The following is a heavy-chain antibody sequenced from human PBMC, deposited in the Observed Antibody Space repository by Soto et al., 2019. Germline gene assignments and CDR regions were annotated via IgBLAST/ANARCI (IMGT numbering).Heavy chain of an antibody. CDR3: ARAEYSSIYYFDY. D-gene: IGHD2-2*01. CDR1: GGTFSNYA. Sequence: ASVKVSCKASGGTFSNYAFNWVRQAPGQGLEWMGGFTPVFGTANYAQRFQGRVTITADDSTSTAYMELTSLRSDDTAIYYCARAEYSSIYYFDYWGQGTPVTVSS. CDR2: FTPVFGTA. V-gene: IGHV1-69*13. J-gene: IGHJ4*02.